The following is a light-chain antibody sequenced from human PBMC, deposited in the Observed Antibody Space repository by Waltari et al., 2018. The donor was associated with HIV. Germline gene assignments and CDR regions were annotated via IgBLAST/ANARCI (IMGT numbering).Light chain of an antibody. CDR3: MLIFRSSYL. V-gene: IGLV7-43*01. J-gene: IGLJ2*01. CDR2: RSN. Sequence: QAVVTRECSVTVFPGGKVTLNCTSAPEPVNFGQYANWSQQRPGPAPRPLIYRSNTTRSSTPVTVSASLIADRSFLTVSPAVPEDEAVYYCMLIFRSSYLFGGGTKVIVL. CDR1: PEPVNFGQY.